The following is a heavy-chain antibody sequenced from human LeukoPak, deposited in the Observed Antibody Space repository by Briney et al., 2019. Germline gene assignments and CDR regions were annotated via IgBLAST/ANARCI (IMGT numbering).Heavy chain of an antibody. CDR1: GYTFSGYA. V-gene: IGHV1-3*01. Sequence: GASVKVSCKASGYTFSGYAVHWVHQAPGQRFEWMGWINAGNGHTKYSQNFQGRVTITRDSSANIVYMELGSLTSEDTAVYYCARGIWSATRVDYYLDNWGQGTLVTASS. CDR2: INAGNGHT. J-gene: IGHJ4*02. CDR3: ARGIWSATRVDYYLDN. D-gene: IGHD5-24*01.